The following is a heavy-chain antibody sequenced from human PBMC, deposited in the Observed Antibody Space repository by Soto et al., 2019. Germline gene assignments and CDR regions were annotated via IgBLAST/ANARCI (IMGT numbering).Heavy chain of an antibody. D-gene: IGHD3-22*01. CDR2: ISSSGSTI. J-gene: IGHJ3*02. V-gene: IGHV3-48*03. CDR1: GFTFSSYE. Sequence: LRLSCAASGFTFSSYEMNWVRQAPGKGLEWVSYISSSGSTIYYADSVKGRFTISRDNAKDSLYLQMNSLRAEDTAVYYCARYNYYDSSGLNHDAFDIWGQGTMVTVSS. CDR3: ARYNYYDSSGLNHDAFDI.